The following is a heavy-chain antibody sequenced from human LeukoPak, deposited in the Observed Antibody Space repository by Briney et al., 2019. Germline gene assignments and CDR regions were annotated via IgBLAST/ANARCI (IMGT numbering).Heavy chain of an antibody. J-gene: IGHJ4*02. Sequence: GGSLRLSCAGSGSTFSSYAMSRVRQAPGKGLEWVSTISGSGGAGTYYADSVKGRFTISRDNSKNTLYLQMNSLRAEDTAVHYCAKDEGLHWGQGTLVTVSS. CDR1: GSTFSSYA. CDR3: AKDEGLH. CDR2: ISGSGGAGT. V-gene: IGHV3-23*01.